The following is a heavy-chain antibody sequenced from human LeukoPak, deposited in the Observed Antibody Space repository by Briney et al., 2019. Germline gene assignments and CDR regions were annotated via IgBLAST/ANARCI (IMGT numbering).Heavy chain of an antibody. CDR1: EFTFSNFF. J-gene: IGHJ6*02. Sequence: GGSLRLSCAASEFTFSNFFMNWVRQAPGKGLEWVSSISGSSDSIYSADSMRGRFTISRDNAKNSLYLQMSSLRAEDTAVYYCARDSTVATYYGVDVWGQGTTVTVSS. CDR2: ISGSSDSI. D-gene: IGHD6-19*01. V-gene: IGHV3-21*01. CDR3: ARDSTVATYYGVDV.